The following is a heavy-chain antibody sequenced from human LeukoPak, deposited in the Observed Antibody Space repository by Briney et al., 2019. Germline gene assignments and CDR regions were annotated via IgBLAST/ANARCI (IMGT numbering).Heavy chain of an antibody. J-gene: IGHJ4*02. CDR1: GYTFTGYY. CDR3: ARDLFGSHDGGYFDY. V-gene: IGHV1-2*02. Sequence: ASVKVSCKASGYTFTGYYMHWVRQAPGQGLEWMGWINPNSGGTNYAQKFQGRVTMTRDTSISTAYMELSGLRSDDTAVYYCARDLFGSHDGGYFDYWGQGTLVTVSS. CDR2: INPNSGGT. D-gene: IGHD3-3*01.